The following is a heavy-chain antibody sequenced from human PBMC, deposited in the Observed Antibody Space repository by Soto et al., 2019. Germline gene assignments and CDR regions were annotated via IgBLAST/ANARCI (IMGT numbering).Heavy chain of an antibody. D-gene: IGHD6-13*01. CDR3: AGSRTRQLASYYYYGMDV. V-gene: IGHV1-3*01. CDR1: GYTFTSYA. CDR2: INAGNGNT. J-gene: IGHJ6*02. Sequence: GASVKVSCKASGYTFTSYAMHWVRQAPGQRLEWMGWINAGNGNTKYSQKFQGRVTITRDTSASTAYMELSSLRSEDTAVYYCAGSRTRQLASYYYYGMDVWGQGTAVTVSS.